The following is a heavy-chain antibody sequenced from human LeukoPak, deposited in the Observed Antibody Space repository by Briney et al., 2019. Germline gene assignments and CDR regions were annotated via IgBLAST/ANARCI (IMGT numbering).Heavy chain of an antibody. CDR2: IYSGGST. D-gene: IGHD2-15*01. J-gene: IGHJ4*02. CDR1: GFTVSSNY. Sequence: PGGSLRLSCAASGFTVSSNYMSWVRQAPGKGLEWVSLIYSGGSTYYADSVKGRFTISRDNSKNTLYLQMNSLRAEDTAVYYCAKGYCSGGSCYPGGFDYWGQGALVTVSS. CDR3: AKGYCSGGSCYPGGFDY. V-gene: IGHV3-53*01.